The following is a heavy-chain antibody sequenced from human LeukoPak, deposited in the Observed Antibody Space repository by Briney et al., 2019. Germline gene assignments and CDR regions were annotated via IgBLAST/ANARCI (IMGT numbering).Heavy chain of an antibody. CDR3: ARDPYSGSYGDYYYYYMDV. CDR2: ITSTSTYV. V-gene: IGHV3-21*01. Sequence: PGGSLRLSCAASGFTFSSYWMSWVRQAPGKRLEWVSSITSTSTYVFCADSVKGRFTISRDNAKNSLYLQMNSLRAEDTAVYYCARDPYSGSYGDYYYYYMDVWGKGTTVTISS. CDR1: GFTFSSYW. J-gene: IGHJ6*03. D-gene: IGHD1-26*01.